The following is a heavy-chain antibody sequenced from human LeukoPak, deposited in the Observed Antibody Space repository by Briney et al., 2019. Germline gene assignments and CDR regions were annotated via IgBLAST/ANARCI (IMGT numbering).Heavy chain of an antibody. J-gene: IGHJ4*02. CDR2: IYSSGST. CDR1: GGSISSGSYY. V-gene: IGHV4-61*02. Sequence: PSETLSLTCTVSGGSISSGSYYWTWIRQPAGRGLEWLGRIYSSGSTNYNPSLKSRVTMSVDTSKNQFSLKLTSVTAADTAVYYCARAPDVDWSAELDCWGQGTLVTVSS. CDR3: ARAPDVDWSAELDC. D-gene: IGHD3/OR15-3a*01.